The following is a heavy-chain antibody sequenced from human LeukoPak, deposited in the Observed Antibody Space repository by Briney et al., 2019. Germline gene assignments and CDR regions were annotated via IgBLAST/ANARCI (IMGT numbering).Heavy chain of an antibody. Sequence: GGSLRLSCAASGFTFSNYSMNWVRQAPGKGLEWVSSISSSSSYIYYADSVKGRFTISRDNAKNSLYLQMNSLRAEDTAVYYCARAASGYYFGFWGRGTLVTVSS. CDR1: GFTFSNYS. D-gene: IGHD3-22*01. J-gene: IGHJ4*02. V-gene: IGHV3-21*01. CDR3: ARAASGYYFGF. CDR2: ISSSSSYI.